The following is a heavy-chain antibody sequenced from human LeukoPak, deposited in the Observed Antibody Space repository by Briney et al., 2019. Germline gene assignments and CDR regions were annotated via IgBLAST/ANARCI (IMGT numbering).Heavy chain of an antibody. CDR2: LNEDGSKR. V-gene: IGHV3-7*03. CDR1: GFTFSSYW. J-gene: IGHJ4*02. Sequence: GGSLRLSCAASGFTFSSYWMTWVRQAPGKGLEWVASLNEDGSKRSYVGSVKGRFTISRDNAQKSVYLQMNSPTAEDTAVYYCARAVTSMDGYWGQGTLVTVSS. CDR3: ARAVTSMDGY. D-gene: IGHD5-18*01.